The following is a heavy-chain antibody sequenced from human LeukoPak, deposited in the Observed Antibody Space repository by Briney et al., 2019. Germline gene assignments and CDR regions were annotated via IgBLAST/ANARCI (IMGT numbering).Heavy chain of an antibody. CDR1: GFTLSSYE. D-gene: IGHD6-19*01. J-gene: IGHJ1*01. CDR2: IDYDGGSG. V-gene: IGHV3-23*01. CDR3: TRNSGWYGLS. Sequence: GGSLRLSCTVSGFTLSSYEMSWIRQAPGKGLEWVSSIDYDGGSGHYADSVKGRFTISRGNSNNTLFLHLNSLRGEDTAVYYCTRNSGWYGLSWGQGTLVTVSS.